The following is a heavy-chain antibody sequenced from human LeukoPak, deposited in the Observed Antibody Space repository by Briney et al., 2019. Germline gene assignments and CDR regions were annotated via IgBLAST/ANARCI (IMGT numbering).Heavy chain of an antibody. V-gene: IGHV3-7*01. J-gene: IGHJ4*02. D-gene: IGHD5-18*01. CDR2: INPDGNKK. CDR1: GLTFSSSW. CDR3: ARDLAYSRLDY. Sequence: GGSLRLSCAVSGLTFSSSWRGWFRQAPGKGLEWVASINPDGNKKYSADSVKGRFTISRDNAENSLYLQMNSLRVEDTAFYYCARDLAYSRLDYWGQGMLVTVSS.